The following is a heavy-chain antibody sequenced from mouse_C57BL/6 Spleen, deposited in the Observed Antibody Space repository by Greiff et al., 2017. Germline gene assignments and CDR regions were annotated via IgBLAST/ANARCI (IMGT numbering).Heavy chain of an antibody. CDR2: ISDGGSYT. CDR1: GFTFSSYA. Sequence: EVMLVESGGGLVKPGGSLKLSCAASGFTFSSYAMSWVRQTPEKRLEWVATISDGGSYTYYPDNVKGRFTISRDNAKNNLYLQMSHLKSEDTAMYYCARVGGNYYFDYWGQGTTLTVSS. J-gene: IGHJ2*01. CDR3: ARVGGNYYFDY. V-gene: IGHV5-4*03. D-gene: IGHD2-1*01.